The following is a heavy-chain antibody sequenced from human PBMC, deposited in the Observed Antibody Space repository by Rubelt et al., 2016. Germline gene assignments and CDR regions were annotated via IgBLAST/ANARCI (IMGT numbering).Heavy chain of an antibody. Sequence: QRGGSLRLSCVCSGFSFGSHGMSWVRQAPGQGLEWVSTIDSSGVNTHYADSVKGRFAISRDNDKNSLYLQMNSLSAEDTAVYYCARGGGYCSSTSCRNWFDPWGQGTLVTVSS. J-gene: IGHJ5*02. D-gene: IGHD2-2*01. CDR3: ARGGGYCSSTSCRNWFDP. CDR2: IDSSGVNT. V-gene: IGHV3-23*01. CDR1: GFSFGSHG.